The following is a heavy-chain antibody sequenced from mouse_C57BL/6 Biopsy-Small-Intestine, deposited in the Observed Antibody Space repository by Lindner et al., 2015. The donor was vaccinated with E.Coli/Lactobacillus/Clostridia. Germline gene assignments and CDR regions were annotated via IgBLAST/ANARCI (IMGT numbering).Heavy chain of an antibody. CDR2: IRSKSNNYAT. CDR1: GFSFNTYA. D-gene: IGHD1-1*01. Sequence: VQLQESGGGLVQPKGSLKLSCAASGFSFNTYAMNWVRQAPGKGLEWVARIRSKSNNYATYYADSVKDRFTISRDDSESMLYLQMNNLKTEDTAMYYCVRRLLRFHWYFDVWGTGTTVTVSS. CDR3: VRRLLRFHWYFDV. J-gene: IGHJ1*03. V-gene: IGHV10-1*01.